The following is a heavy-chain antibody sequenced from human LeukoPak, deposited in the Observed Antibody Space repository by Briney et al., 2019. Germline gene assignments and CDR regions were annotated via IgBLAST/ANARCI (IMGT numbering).Heavy chain of an antibody. CDR3: AREGIAAAGAYWYFDL. CDR1: GGSISSYY. J-gene: IGHJ2*01. CDR2: IYYSGST. V-gene: IGHV4-59*12. Sequence: SETLSLTCTVSGGSISSYYWSWIRQPPGKGLEWIGYIYYSGSTNYSPSLKSRVTISVDTSKNQFSLKLSSVTAADTAVYYCAREGIAAAGAYWYFDLWGRGTLVTVSS. D-gene: IGHD6-13*01.